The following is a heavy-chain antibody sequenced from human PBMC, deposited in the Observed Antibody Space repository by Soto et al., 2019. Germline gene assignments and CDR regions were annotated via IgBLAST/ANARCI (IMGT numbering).Heavy chain of an antibody. D-gene: IGHD3-3*01. CDR3: AREDDFWSGSRELVP. CDR1: GGTFSSYT. Sequence: ASVKVSCKASGGTFSSYTISWVRQAPGQGLEWMGRIIPILGIANYAQKFQGRVTITADKSTSTAYMELSSLGSEDTAVYYCAREDDFWSGSRELVPWGQGTLVTVSS. J-gene: IGHJ5*02. V-gene: IGHV1-69*04. CDR2: IIPILGIA.